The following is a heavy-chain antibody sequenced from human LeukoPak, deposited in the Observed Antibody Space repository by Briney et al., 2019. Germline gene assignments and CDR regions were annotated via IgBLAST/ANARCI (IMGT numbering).Heavy chain of an antibody. CDR3: ATDAFKQQPLDY. J-gene: IGHJ4*02. Sequence: GGSLRLSCAASGFTFSSYAMHWVRQAPGRGLEWVAVISSDGSNKYYADSVKGRFTISRDNSKNTLYLQMNSLRAEDTAVYYCATDAFKQQPLDYWGQGTLVTVSS. CDR2: ISSDGSNK. D-gene: IGHD6-13*01. CDR1: GFTFSSYA. V-gene: IGHV3-30*04.